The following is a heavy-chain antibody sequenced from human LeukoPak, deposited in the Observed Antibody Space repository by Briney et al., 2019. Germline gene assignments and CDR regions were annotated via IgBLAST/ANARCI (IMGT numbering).Heavy chain of an antibody. Sequence: PSETLSLTCTVSGYSISSGYYWGWIRQPPGKGLEWIGSIYHSGSTYYNPSLKSRVTISVDTSKNQFSLILSSVTAADTAVYYCARDGYSGNDGLWGQGTLVTVSS. V-gene: IGHV4-38-2*02. CDR3: ARDGYSGNDGL. D-gene: IGHD5-12*01. CDR2: IYHSGST. J-gene: IGHJ4*02. CDR1: GYSISSGYY.